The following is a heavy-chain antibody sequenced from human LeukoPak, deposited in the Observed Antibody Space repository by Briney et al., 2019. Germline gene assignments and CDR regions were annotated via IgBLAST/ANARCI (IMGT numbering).Heavy chain of an antibody. Sequence: KSSEALSLTCTVSGGSIRSSYYYWGWIRQPPGKGLEWIGYIYYSGSTYYNPSLESRVTISVDTSKDQFSLNLSSVTAADTAVYYCARDRSGYSDSDCWGQGTLVTVSS. J-gene: IGHJ4*02. CDR1: GGSIRSSYYY. CDR3: ARDRSGYSDSDC. CDR2: IYYSGST. V-gene: IGHV4-31*03. D-gene: IGHD3-3*01.